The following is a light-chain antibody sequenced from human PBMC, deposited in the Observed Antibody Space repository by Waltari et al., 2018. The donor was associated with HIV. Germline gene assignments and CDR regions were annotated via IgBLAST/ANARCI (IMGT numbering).Light chain of an antibody. J-gene: IGLJ2*01. CDR1: SSNIGSNT. Sequence: QSVLTQPPSASGTPGQRVTISCSGSSSNIGSNTVNWYQQLPGTAPKLLIYTNSNRPSGVPDRFSGSKSGTSASLAITGLQADDEAHYYCQSYDSSLSDSVVFGGGTTLTVL. V-gene: IGLV1-40*01. CDR2: TNS. CDR3: QSYDSSLSDSVV.